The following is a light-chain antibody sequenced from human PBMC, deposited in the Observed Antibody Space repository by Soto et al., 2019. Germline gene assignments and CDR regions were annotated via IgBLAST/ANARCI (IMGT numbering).Light chain of an antibody. Sequence: QSVLTQPASVSGSLGQSITISCTGTSSDIGTYKYVSWYQQHPGKAPKLMIYEVSDRPSGVSDRFSGSKSGNTASLTISGLQAEDEADYYCSSYSSSTTDVLFGGGTKVTVL. CDR3: SSYSSSTTDVL. CDR1: SSDIGTYKY. J-gene: IGLJ2*01. V-gene: IGLV2-14*01. CDR2: EVS.